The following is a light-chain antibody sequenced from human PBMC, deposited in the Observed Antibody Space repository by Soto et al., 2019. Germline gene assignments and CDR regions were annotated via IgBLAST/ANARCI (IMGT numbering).Light chain of an antibody. CDR3: SSYGGSNNLV. CDR2: EVT. V-gene: IGLV2-8*01. J-gene: IGLJ2*01. Sequence: QSVLTQPPSASGSPGQSVTISCTGTSSDVGGYNYVSWYQQHPGKAPKLMIYEVTKRPSGVPDRFSGSKSGNTASLTVSGLQAEDEADYYCSSYGGSNNLVFGRGTQLTVL. CDR1: SSDVGGYNY.